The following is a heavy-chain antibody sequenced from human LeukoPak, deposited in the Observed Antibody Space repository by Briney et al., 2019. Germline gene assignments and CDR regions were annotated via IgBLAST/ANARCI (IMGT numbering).Heavy chain of an antibody. V-gene: IGHV3-23*01. Sequence: GGSLRLSCAASGFIFSSYAMSWVRQAPGKGLEWVSYGGSGGSTYYADSVKGRFTVSRDNSKSTLYLQMDSLTAEDTAVYYCAKMRGQYYHSYYMDAWGKGTTVTVSS. CDR1: GFIFSSYA. CDR2: GGSGGST. CDR3: AKMRGQYYHSYYMDA. J-gene: IGHJ6*03.